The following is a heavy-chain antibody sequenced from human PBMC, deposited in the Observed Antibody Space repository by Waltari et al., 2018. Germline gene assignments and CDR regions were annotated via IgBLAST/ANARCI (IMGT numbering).Heavy chain of an antibody. J-gene: IGHJ3*02. D-gene: IGHD2-15*01. CDR2: ISWNSGSI. Sequence: EVQLVESGGGLVQPGRSLRLSCAASGFPFDDYAMHWVRQAPGKGLEWVSGISWNSGSIGYADSVKGRFTISRDNAKNSLYLQMNSLRAEDMALYYCAKDRSPGWPDAFDIWGQGTMVTVSS. V-gene: IGHV3-9*03. CDR3: AKDRSPGWPDAFDI. CDR1: GFPFDDYA.